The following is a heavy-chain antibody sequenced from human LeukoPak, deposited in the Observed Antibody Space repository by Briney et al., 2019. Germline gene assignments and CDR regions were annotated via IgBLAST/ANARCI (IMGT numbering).Heavy chain of an antibody. J-gene: IGHJ4*02. V-gene: IGHV3-11*01. Sequence: GGSLRLSCAASGFSFSDYYMNWIRPAPGKGLEWVSYSSSSGSSTYYADSVKGRFTISRDYAKNALFLQMNSPRAEDTAVYYCTAAPNTTPGSLGHWGQGTLVTVSS. CDR2: SSSSGSST. D-gene: IGHD6-25*01. CDR3: TAAPNTTPGSLGH. CDR1: GFSFSDYY.